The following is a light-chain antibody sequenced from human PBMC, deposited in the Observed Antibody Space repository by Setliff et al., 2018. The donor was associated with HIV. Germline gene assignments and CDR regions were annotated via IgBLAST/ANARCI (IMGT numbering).Light chain of an antibody. V-gene: IGLV2-23*02. CDR3: CSNAGRNSAYV. CDR1: TTGVGSYNL. Sequence: QSVLTQPASVSGSPGQSITISCTGTTTGVGSYNLVSWYQQHPGKAPKLLIYEVTKRPSGVSYRFYGSKSGNTASLTIYGLQAEYEAHYYCCSNAGRNSAYVFGTGTKSPS. CDR2: EVT. J-gene: IGLJ1*01.